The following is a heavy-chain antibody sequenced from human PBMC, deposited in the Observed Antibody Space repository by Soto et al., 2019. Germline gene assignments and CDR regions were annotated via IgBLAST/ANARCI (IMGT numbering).Heavy chain of an antibody. Sequence: VASVKVSCKASGYTFTSYAMHWVRQAPGQRLEWMGWINAGNGNTKYSQKFQGRVTITRDTSASKAYMELSSLRSEDTAVYYCARALRQQLAAAVGYSRQGTLLSLS. CDR1: GYTFTSYA. CDR2: INAGNGNT. CDR3: ARALRQQLAAAVGY. D-gene: IGHD6-13*01. V-gene: IGHV1-3*01. J-gene: IGHJ4*02.